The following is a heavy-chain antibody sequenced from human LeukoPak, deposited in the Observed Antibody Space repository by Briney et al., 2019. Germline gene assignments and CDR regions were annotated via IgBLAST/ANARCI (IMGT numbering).Heavy chain of an antibody. V-gene: IGHV3-21*01. J-gene: IGHJ4*02. CDR1: GFTFSSYE. D-gene: IGHD6-19*01. Sequence: PGGSLRLSCAASGFTFSSYEMNWVRQAPGKGLEWVSSISSSSSYIYYADSVKGRFTISRDNAKNSLYLQMNSLRAEDTAVYYCARATGYSSGWYDYWGQGTLVTVSS. CDR3: ARATGYSSGWYDY. CDR2: ISSSSSYI.